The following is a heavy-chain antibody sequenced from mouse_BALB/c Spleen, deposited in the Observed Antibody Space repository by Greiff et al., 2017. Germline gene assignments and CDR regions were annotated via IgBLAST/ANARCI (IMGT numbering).Heavy chain of an antibody. Sequence: QVHVKQSGAELAKPGASVKMSCKASGYTFTSYWLHWVKQKPGQGLEWIGYINPSTGYTEYNQKFKDKATLTADKSSSTAYMQLSSLTSEDSAVYYCARKDYDGYYYAMDYGGQGTSVTGSS. CDR2: INPSTGYT. CDR1: GYTFTSYW. D-gene: IGHD1-2*01. J-gene: IGHJ4*01. V-gene: IGHV1-7*01. CDR3: ARKDYDGYYYAMDY.